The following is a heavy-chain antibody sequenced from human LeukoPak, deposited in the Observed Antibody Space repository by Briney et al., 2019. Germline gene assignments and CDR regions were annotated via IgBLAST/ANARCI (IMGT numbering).Heavy chain of an antibody. CDR3: ARSFALSGSS. V-gene: IGHV3-21*01. D-gene: IGHD3-10*01. Sequence: PGGSLRLSCVASGFTFSSYPMNWVRQAPGKGLEWVSYISSGSSYINYAESVKGRFTISRDNANNSLYLQMNSLRVEDTAVYYCARSFALSGSSWVQGSLVTVSS. J-gene: IGHJ5*02. CDR2: ISSGSSYI. CDR1: GFTFSSYP.